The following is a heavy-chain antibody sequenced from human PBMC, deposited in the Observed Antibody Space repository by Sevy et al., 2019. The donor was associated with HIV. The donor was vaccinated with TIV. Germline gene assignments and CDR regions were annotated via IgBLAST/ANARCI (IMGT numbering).Heavy chain of an antibody. CDR2: IYYSGST. D-gene: IGHD3-3*01. V-gene: IGHV4-31*03. CDR1: GGSISSGGYY. Sequence: SETLSLTCTVSGGSISSGGYYWSWIRQHPGKGLEWIGYIYYSGSTYYNPSLKSRVTISVDTSKNQFSLKLSSVTAADTAVYYCASQTVGVVTSFDYWGQGTLVTVSS. J-gene: IGHJ4*02. CDR3: ASQTVGVVTSFDY.